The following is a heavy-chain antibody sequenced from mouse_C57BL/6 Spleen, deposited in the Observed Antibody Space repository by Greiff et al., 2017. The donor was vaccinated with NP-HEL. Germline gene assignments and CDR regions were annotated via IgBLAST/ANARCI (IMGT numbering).Heavy chain of an antibody. Sequence: QVQLQQSGAELVKPGASVKLSCKASGYTFTEYTIHWVKQRSGQGLEWIGWFYPGSGSIKYNEKFKYKATLTADKSSSTVYMELSRLTSEDSAVYFCARHEGSPPNWDGYAMDYWGQGTSVTVSS. J-gene: IGHJ4*01. CDR1: GYTFTEYT. CDR3: ARHEGSPPNWDGYAMDY. V-gene: IGHV1-62-2*01. CDR2: FYPGSGSI. D-gene: IGHD4-1*01.